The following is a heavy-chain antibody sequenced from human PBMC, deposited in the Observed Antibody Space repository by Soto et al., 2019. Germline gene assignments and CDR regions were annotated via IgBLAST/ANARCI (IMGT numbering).Heavy chain of an antibody. Sequence: EVQLVESGGGLVKPGGSLRLSCAASGFTFSGHTINWVRQAPGKGLEWVSSVSSTSSHIYYADSVKGRFTVSRDNAEKSLYLQMNSLRAEDTAIYYCARCMGEDGSGYAFFDSWGQGTLVTVSS. V-gene: IGHV3-21*01. D-gene: IGHD3-10*01. CDR3: ARCMGEDGSGYAFFDS. CDR2: VSSTSSHI. CDR1: GFTFSGHT. J-gene: IGHJ4*02.